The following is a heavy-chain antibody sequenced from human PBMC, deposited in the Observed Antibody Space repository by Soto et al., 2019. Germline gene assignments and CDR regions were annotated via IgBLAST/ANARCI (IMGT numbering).Heavy chain of an antibody. V-gene: IGHV3-30*18. CDR3: AKDQGYCSSTSCSLFDY. Sequence: LRLSCAASGFTFSSYGMHWVRQAPGKGLEWVAVISYDGSNKYYADSVKGRFTISRDNSKNTLYLQMNSLRAEDTAVYYCAKDQGYCSSTSCSLFDYWGQGTLVTVSS. J-gene: IGHJ4*02. D-gene: IGHD2-2*01. CDR2: ISYDGSNK. CDR1: GFTFSSYG.